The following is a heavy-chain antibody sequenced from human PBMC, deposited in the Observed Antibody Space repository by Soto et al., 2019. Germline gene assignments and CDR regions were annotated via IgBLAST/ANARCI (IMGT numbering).Heavy chain of an antibody. V-gene: IGHV1-18*01. CDR2: ISAYNGNT. CDR1: GYTFTSYG. J-gene: IGHJ4*02. D-gene: IGHD4-17*01. Sequence: ASVKVSCKASGYTFTSYGISWVRQAPGQGLEWMGWISAYNGNTNYAQKLQGRVTMTTDTSTSTAYMELRSLRSDDTAVYYCARDHPFYGDSYFDYWGQGTLVTVSS. CDR3: ARDHPFYGDSYFDY.